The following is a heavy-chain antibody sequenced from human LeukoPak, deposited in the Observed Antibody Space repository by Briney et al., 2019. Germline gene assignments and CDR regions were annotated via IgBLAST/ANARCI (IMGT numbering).Heavy chain of an antibody. V-gene: IGHV3-13*01. D-gene: IGHD6-19*01. CDR3: VRGGIQVSGIDEIDY. Sequence: GGALRLSCAASGFTFRSYDMHWVRQVTGKGLEWVSAVGISGDTYYAGSVKGRFTISRENAKNSLYLQMNSLTAGDTAVYYCVRGGIQVSGIDEIDYWGQGTLVTVSS. CDR1: GFTFRSYD. J-gene: IGHJ4*02. CDR2: VGISGDT.